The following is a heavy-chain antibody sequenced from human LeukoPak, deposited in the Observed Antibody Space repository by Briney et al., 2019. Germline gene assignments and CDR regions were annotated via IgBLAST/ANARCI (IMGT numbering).Heavy chain of an antibody. CDR1: GGSISSYY. CDR2: IYYSGST. V-gene: IGHV4-59*08. Sequence: SETLSLTCTVSGGSISSYYWSWIRQPPGKGLEWIGYIYYSGSTNYNPSLKSRVTISVDTSKNQFSLKLSSVTAADTAVYYCARQVGRLAVAGTSAGDAFDIWGQGTMVTVSS. J-gene: IGHJ3*02. CDR3: ARQVGRLAVAGTSAGDAFDI. D-gene: IGHD6-19*01.